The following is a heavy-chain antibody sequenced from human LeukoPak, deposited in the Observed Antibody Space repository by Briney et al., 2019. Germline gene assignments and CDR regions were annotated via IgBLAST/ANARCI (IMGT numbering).Heavy chain of an antibody. D-gene: IGHD6-19*01. V-gene: IGHV1-2*02. J-gene: IGHJ4*02. CDR1: GYTFTGYY. Sequence: ASVKVSCKASGYTFTGYYMHWVRQAPGQGLEWMGWINPNSGGTNYAQKFQGRVTMTRDTSISTAYMELSSLRAEDTAIYYCAKDHLPGIVVADRDYWGQGTLVTVSS. CDR2: INPNSGGT. CDR3: AKDHLPGIVVADRDY.